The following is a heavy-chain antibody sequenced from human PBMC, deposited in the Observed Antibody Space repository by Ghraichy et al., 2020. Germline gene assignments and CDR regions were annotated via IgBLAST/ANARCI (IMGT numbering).Heavy chain of an antibody. Sequence: GGSLRLSCAASGFTFSSYWMSWVRQAPGKGLEWVANIKQDGSEKYYVDSVKGRFTISRDNAKNSLYLQMNSLRAEDTAVYYCARGVRRADSTRGYFDYWGQGTLVTVSS. CDR3: ARGVRRADSTRGYFDY. CDR1: GFTFSSYW. J-gene: IGHJ4*02. V-gene: IGHV3-7*03. D-gene: IGHD2/OR15-2a*01. CDR2: IKQDGSEK.